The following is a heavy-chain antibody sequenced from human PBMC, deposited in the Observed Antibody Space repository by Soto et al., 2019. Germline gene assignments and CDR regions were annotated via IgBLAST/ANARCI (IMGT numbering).Heavy chain of an antibody. CDR1: GGTFSSYT. D-gene: IGHD4-17*01. J-gene: IGHJ4*02. CDR3: ARAAKTTGPKGSGY. V-gene: IGHV1-69*02. CDR2: IIPILGIV. Sequence: QVQLVQSGAEVKKPGSSVKVSCKASGGTFSSYTITWVRQAPGQGLEWMGRIIPILGIVNYAQKFQRRVTITADKSTSTAYMELSSLRSEDTAVYYCARAAKTTGPKGSGYWGQGSLVTVSS.